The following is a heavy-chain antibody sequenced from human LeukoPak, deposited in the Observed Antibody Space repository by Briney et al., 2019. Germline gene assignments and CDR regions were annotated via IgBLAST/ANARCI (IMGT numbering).Heavy chain of an antibody. Sequence: QSGGSLRLSCAASGFTFSSYAMSWVRQATGKGLEWVSAISGSGGSTYYADSVKGRFTISRDNSKNTLYLQMNSLRAEDTAVYYCAKDTAAGSPYYFDYWGQGSLVTVSS. CDR2: ISGSGGST. V-gene: IGHV3-23*01. CDR3: AKDTAAGSPYYFDY. D-gene: IGHD6-13*01. J-gene: IGHJ4*02. CDR1: GFTFSSYA.